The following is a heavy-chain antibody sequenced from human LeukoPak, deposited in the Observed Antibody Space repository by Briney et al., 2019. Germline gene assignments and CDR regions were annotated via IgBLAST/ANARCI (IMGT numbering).Heavy chain of an antibody. J-gene: IGHJ4*02. CDR3: AKGNRYSSSWTVFDY. CDR2: ISYDGSNK. D-gene: IGHD6-13*01. CDR1: GFTFSSYG. V-gene: IGHV3-30*18. Sequence: GGPLRLSCAASGFTFSSYGMHWVRQAPGKGLEWVAVISYDGSNKYYADSVKGRFTISRDNSKNTLYLQMNSLRAEDTAVYYCAKGNRYSSSWTVFDYWGEGTLVSVSS.